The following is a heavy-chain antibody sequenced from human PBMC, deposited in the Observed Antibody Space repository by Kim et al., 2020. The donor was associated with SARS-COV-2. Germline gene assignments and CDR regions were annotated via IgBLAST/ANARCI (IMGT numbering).Heavy chain of an antibody. Sequence: ASVTVSCKASGYTFTSYGISWVRQAPGQGLEWMGWISAYNGNTNYAQKLQGRVTMTTDTSTSTAYMELRSLRSDDTVVYYCARSRVAVAGREYFQHWGQGTLVTVSS. D-gene: IGHD6-19*01. CDR1: GYTFTSYG. J-gene: IGHJ1*01. V-gene: IGHV1-18*01. CDR3: ARSRVAVAGREYFQH. CDR2: ISAYNGNT.